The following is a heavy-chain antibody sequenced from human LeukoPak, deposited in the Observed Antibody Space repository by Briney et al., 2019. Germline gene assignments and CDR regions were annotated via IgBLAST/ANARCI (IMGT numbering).Heavy chain of an antibody. Sequence: PGGSLRLSCAASGFTFSTYWMNWVRQAPGKGLEWVANIKPDGSEGYYVDSVKGRFTLSRDNAQNSLYLQMSSLRDDDTAVYYCARAKRPMVLDHWGQGTLVTVSS. CDR1: GFTFSTYW. V-gene: IGHV3-7*03. CDR3: ARAKRPMVLDH. D-gene: IGHD3-10*01. J-gene: IGHJ4*02. CDR2: IKPDGSEG.